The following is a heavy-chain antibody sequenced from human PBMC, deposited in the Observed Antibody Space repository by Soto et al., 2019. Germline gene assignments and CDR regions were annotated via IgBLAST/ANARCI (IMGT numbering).Heavy chain of an antibody. Sequence: QVQLVQSGAEVKKPGSSVKVSCKASGGTFSSYAISWVRQAPGQGLEWMGGIIPIFGTANYAQKFQGRVKITADESTSTAYMELSSLRSEDTAVYYCARVPPAYCGGDCYQYYYGMDVWGQGTTVTVSS. CDR1: GGTFSSYA. CDR2: IIPIFGTA. D-gene: IGHD2-21*02. V-gene: IGHV1-69*01. CDR3: ARVPPAYCGGDCYQYYYGMDV. J-gene: IGHJ6*02.